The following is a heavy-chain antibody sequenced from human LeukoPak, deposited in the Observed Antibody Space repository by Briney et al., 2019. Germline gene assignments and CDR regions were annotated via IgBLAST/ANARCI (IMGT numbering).Heavy chain of an antibody. CDR2: LWYDGSNK. CDR1: GFTFRSYG. V-gene: IGHV3-33*01. J-gene: IGHJ4*02. CDR3: AWDSGGSYWVDY. Sequence: GRSLRLSCAASGFTFRSYGMHWVRQAPGKGLEWVAVLWYDGSNKYYADSVKGRFTISRDNSKNTLYLQMNSLRAEDTAVYYCAWDSGGSYWVDYWGQGTLVTVSS. D-gene: IGHD1-26*01.